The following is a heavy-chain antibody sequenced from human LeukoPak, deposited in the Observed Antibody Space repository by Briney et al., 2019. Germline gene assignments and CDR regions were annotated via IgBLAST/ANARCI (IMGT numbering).Heavy chain of an antibody. J-gene: IGHJ2*01. Sequence: SETLSLTCSVSGGPISNYYWSWIRQPPGKGLEWIGYIYYSGSTNYNPSLKSRVTISVDTSKNQFSLKLSSVTAADTAVYYCARLRYTGSAGYFDLWGRGTLVTVSS. CDR3: ARLRYTGSAGYFDL. V-gene: IGHV4-59*08. CDR1: GGPISNYY. D-gene: IGHD1-26*01. CDR2: IYYSGST.